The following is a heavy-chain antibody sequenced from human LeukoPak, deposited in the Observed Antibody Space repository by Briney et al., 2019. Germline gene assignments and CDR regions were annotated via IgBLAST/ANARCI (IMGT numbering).Heavy chain of an antibody. D-gene: IGHD2-21*02. Sequence: ASVKVSCKASGYTFTDYYINWVRQAPGQGLEWMGWINPNSGDTNYDRVTMTRDTSISTAYMELSRLRSDDTAVYYCARVWVVTAVMDVWGKGTTVTVSS. CDR1: GYTFTDYY. CDR2: INPNSGDT. CDR3: ARVWVVTAVMDV. J-gene: IGHJ6*03. V-gene: IGHV1-2*02.